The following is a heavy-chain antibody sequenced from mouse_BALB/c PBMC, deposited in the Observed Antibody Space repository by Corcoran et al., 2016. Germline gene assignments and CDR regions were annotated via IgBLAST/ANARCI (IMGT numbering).Heavy chain of an antibody. Sequence: QIQLVQSGPELKKPGETVKISCKASGYTFTNYGMNWVKQGPGKGLKWMGWINTYTGEPTYADDFKGRFAFSLETSASTAYLQINNLKNEDMTTYFCARDPAWFAYWGQGTLATVSA. CDR2: INTYTGEP. V-gene: IGHV9-1*02. CDR1: GYTFTNYG. CDR3: ARDPAWFAY. J-gene: IGHJ3*01.